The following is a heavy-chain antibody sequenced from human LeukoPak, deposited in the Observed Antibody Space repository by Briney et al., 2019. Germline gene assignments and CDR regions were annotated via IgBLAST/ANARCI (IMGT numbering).Heavy chain of an antibody. J-gene: IGHJ5*02. CDR1: GGSFSGYY. Sequence: SETLSLTCAVYGGSFSGYYWSWIRQPPGKGLGWIGEINHSGSTNYNPSLKSRVTISVDTSKNRFSLKLSSVTAADTAVYYCARGPSGGYDFWSGYYVSSSKGWFDPWGQGTLVTVSS. CDR2: INHSGST. CDR3: ARGPSGGYDFWSGYYVSSSKGWFDP. D-gene: IGHD3-3*01. V-gene: IGHV4-34*01.